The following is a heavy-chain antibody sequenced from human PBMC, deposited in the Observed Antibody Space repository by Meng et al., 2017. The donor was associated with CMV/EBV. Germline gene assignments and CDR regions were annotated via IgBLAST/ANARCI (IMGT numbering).Heavy chain of an antibody. D-gene: IGHD6-6*01. CDR3: AGGEGSSLSPSFDY. CDR1: AGTFSSYA. J-gene: IGHJ4*02. CDR2: IIPSCGTA. Sequence: KAAAGTFSSYAISWGRQAPGEGREWRGGIIPSCGTANYAQKFQGRVTITTDEYSSTAYMELSSLRSEDTAVYYCAGGEGSSLSPSFDYWGQGTLVTVSS. V-gene: IGHV1-69*05.